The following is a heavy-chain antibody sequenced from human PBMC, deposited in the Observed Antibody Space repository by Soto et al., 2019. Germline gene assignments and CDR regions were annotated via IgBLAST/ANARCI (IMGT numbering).Heavy chain of an antibody. CDR2: ISYDGSYQ. CDR3: SKGGEVGGVLGDH. CDR1: GFDFNKFG. J-gene: IGHJ4*02. V-gene: IGHV3-30*18. Sequence: QVQLVESGGGVVQPGTSLRLSCEASGFDFNKFGMHWVRQAPGKGLEWVAFISYDGSYQYYADSVQGRLTITRDNSMNTLNMQLNSLRREDTAVYYCSKGGEVGGVLGDHWGQGTLVTVSS. D-gene: IGHD1-26*01.